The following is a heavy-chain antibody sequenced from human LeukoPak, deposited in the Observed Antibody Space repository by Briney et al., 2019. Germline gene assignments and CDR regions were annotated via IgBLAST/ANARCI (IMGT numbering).Heavy chain of an antibody. CDR2: ISYDGSNK. CDR1: GFTFSSYA. CDR3: TTSLVPPARFYFDY. V-gene: IGHV3-30*14. D-gene: IGHD2-2*01. J-gene: IGHJ4*02. Sequence: GGSLRLSCAASGFTFSSYAMHWVRQAPGKGLEWVAVISYDGSNKYYADSVKGRFTISRDDSKNTLYLQMNSLKTEDTAVYYCTTSLVPPARFYFDYWGQGTLVTVSS.